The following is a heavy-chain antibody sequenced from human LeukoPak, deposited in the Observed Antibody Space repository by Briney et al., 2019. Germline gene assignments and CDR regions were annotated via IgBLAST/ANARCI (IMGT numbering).Heavy chain of an antibody. Sequence: GESLKISCKGSGSRFSMYWTGWVRQVPGKGLEWMGIIYPGDSQTAYSPSFQGQVTISADKSINTAYLQWRSLEASDTAMYYCGRIRGYDFWSRGAFDIWGQGTMVTVSS. CDR3: GRIRGYDFWSRGAFDI. V-gene: IGHV5-51*01. D-gene: IGHD3-3*01. J-gene: IGHJ3*02. CDR2: IYPGDSQT. CDR1: GSRFSMYW.